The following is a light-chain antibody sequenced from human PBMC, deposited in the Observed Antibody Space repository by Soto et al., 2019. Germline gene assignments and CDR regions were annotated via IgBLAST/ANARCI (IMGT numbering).Light chain of an antibody. CDR3: QQGNKFPLT. CDR2: AAS. Sequence: DLQMTQSPSSLSASVGDRVNSTCRTSQGISGLLAWYQQKPGKAPKLLISAASSLQSGVPSRFSGSGSGTDFTLTISNLQPEDFATYYCQQGNKFPLTFGGGTRVEIK. V-gene: IGKV1-12*01. J-gene: IGKJ4*01. CDR1: QGISGL.